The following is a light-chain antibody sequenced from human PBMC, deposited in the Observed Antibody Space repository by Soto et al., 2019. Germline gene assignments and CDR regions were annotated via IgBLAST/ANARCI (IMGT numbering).Light chain of an antibody. CDR2: GTS. V-gene: IGKV3-15*01. J-gene: IGKJ1*01. CDR3: QQYNFWPT. Sequence: IVMTQSPATLSVSPGERATLSCRASQSVSTNLAWYQQKPGQSPRLLIYGTSTRATGVPARFSGAGSGTEITLTINSLQSEDFAVYFCQQYNFWPTFGQGTKVDIK. CDR1: QSVSTN.